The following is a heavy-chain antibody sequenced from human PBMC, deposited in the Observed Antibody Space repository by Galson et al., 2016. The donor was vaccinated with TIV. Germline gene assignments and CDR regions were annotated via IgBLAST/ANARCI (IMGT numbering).Heavy chain of an antibody. CDR1: GYTLSEIA. Sequence: SVKVSCKVSGYTLSEIAMHWVRQAPGKGLEWMGGFDPEAGRTIYAQKFHGRVTVTEGTATDTAYIEVNNLRSDDTAVYYCATVAWFPGLSLDSWGQGTLVIVSS. CDR3: ATVAWFPGLSLDS. V-gene: IGHV1-24*01. J-gene: IGHJ4*02. CDR2: FDPEAGRT. D-gene: IGHD3-22*01.